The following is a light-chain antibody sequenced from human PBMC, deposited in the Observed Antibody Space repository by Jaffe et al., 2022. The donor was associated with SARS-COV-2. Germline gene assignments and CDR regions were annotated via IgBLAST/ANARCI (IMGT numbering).Light chain of an antibody. J-gene: IGLJ3*02. CDR3: HSIDTSGGPWV. Sequence: SYELTQPPSVAVSPGQTAKITCSGDALAKKYVYWYQQRSGQAPVLVMYDDSKGPSGIPERFSASRSGTVATLTISGAQVEDEADYYCHSIDTSGGPWVFGGGTKLTVL. CDR1: ALAKKY. V-gene: IGLV3-10*01. CDR2: DDS.